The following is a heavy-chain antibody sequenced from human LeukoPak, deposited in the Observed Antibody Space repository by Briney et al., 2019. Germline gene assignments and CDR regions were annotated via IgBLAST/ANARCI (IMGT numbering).Heavy chain of an antibody. D-gene: IGHD5-12*01. V-gene: IGHV4-39*07. CDR3: AREHPVAIAPDY. Sequence: PSETLSLTCTVSGGSISSSSYYWGWIRQPPGKGLEWIGSIYYSGSTYYNPSLKSRVTISVDTSKNQFSLKLTSVTAADTAIYYCAREHPVAIAPDYWGQGTLVTVSS. CDR2: IYYSGST. J-gene: IGHJ4*02. CDR1: GGSISSSSYY.